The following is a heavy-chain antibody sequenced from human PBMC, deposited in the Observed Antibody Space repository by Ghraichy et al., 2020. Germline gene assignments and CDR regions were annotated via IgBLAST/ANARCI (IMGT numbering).Heavy chain of an antibody. D-gene: IGHD4-23*01. J-gene: IGHJ6*02. CDR2: ITSTSSTK. Sequence: GESLNISCVGSGFTFSSYRLNWVRQSPGKGLEWVSYITSTSSTKFYADSVKGRFTISRDNAQNSLYLQMNGLRDEDTAVYYCARASTVVRFFYNDGMDVWGQGTTVTVSS. CDR1: GFTFSSYR. CDR3: ARASTVVRFFYNDGMDV. V-gene: IGHV3-48*02.